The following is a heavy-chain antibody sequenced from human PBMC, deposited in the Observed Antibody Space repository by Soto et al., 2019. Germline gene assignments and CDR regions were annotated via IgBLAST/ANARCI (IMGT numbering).Heavy chain of an antibody. D-gene: IGHD6-13*01. CDR1: GYTFTGYY. CDR2: INPNSGDT. Sequence: QVQLMQSGAEVKKPGASVKVSCKASGYTFTGYYMHWVRQAPGQGLEWMGWINPNSGDTNYAQKFQGRVTMTRDTSISTAYMELSRLRSDDTAVYYCARDPNSGGFDYWGQGALVTVSA. J-gene: IGHJ4*02. CDR3: ARDPNSGGFDY. V-gene: IGHV1-2*02.